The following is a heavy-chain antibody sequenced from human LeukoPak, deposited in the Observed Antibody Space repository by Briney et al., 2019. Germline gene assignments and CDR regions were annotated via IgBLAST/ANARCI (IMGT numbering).Heavy chain of an antibody. V-gene: IGHV1-46*03. CDR3: VRGYHGGYFDF. Sequence: GASVKVSCKASGYTFTSYYMHWVRQAPGQGLEWLGVVYPSAGTSDPAQRFRARITLSDDTSTSTAYMELRSLKSEDTAIYFCVRGYHGGYFDFWGQGTLVTVSS. CDR2: VYPSAGTS. D-gene: IGHD3-16*01. J-gene: IGHJ4*02. CDR1: GYTFTSYY.